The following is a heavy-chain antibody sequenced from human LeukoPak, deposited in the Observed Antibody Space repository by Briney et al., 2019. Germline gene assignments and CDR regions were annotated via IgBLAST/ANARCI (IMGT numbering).Heavy chain of an antibody. CDR3: ASGLNSRSSSC. V-gene: IGHV1-2*02. CDR1: GYSFTSYC. J-gene: IGHJ4*02. D-gene: IGHD6-13*01. CDR2: ICPETGST. Sequence: ASVKVSCKASGYSFTSYCMHWVRQAPGQGLEWMGRICPETGSTNYSQKFQGRVTMTTDTTVSTAYMELSGLKSDDTAVYYCASGLNSRSSSCWGQGTRVTVSS.